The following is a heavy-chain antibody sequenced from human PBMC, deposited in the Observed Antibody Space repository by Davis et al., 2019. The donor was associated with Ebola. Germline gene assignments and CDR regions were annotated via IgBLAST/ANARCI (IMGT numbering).Heavy chain of an antibody. CDR2: ISSSSSTI. J-gene: IGHJ4*02. Sequence: GESLKISCAASGFTFSSYSMNWVRQAPGKGLEWVSYISSSSSTIYYADSVKGRFTISRDNAKNSLYLQMNSLRDEDTAVYYCARAGGGGWTTKDYWGQGTLVTVSS. CDR1: GFTFSSYS. CDR3: ARAGGGGWTTKDY. D-gene: IGHD6-19*01. V-gene: IGHV3-48*02.